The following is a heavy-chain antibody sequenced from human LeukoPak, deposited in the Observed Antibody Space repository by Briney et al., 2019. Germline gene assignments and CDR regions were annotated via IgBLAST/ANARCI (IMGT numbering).Heavy chain of an antibody. Sequence: SETLSLTCTVSGGSISSYYWSWLRQPPGKGLEWIGYIYYSGSTNYNPSLKSRVTISVDTSKNQFSLKLSSVTAADTAVYYCARGDGYCSSTSCSLFDYWGQGTLVTVSS. CDR2: IYYSGST. D-gene: IGHD2-2*01. CDR1: GGSISSYY. V-gene: IGHV4-59*01. J-gene: IGHJ4*02. CDR3: ARGDGYCSSTSCSLFDY.